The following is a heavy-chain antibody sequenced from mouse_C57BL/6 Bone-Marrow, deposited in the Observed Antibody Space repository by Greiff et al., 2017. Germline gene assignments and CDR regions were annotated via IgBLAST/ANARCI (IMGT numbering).Heavy chain of an antibody. Sequence: VKVVESGPGLVQPSQRLSITCTVSGFSLTSYGVHWVRQSPGKGLEWLGVIWSGGSTDYNAAFISRLSISKDNSKSQVFFKMNSLQADDTAIYYCARNSYYYGSSYPHWYFDVWGTGTTVTVSS. J-gene: IGHJ1*03. V-gene: IGHV2-2*01. CDR2: IWSGGST. D-gene: IGHD1-1*01. CDR3: ARNSYYYGSSYPHWYFDV. CDR1: GFSLTSYG.